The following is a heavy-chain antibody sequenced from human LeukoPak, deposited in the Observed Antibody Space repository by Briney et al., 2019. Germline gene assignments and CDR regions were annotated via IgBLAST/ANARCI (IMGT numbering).Heavy chain of an antibody. CDR3: ARSVRSWYTSDSFDI. CDR1: GYTFTSYY. Sequence: ASVKVSCKASGYTFTSYYMHWVRQAPGQGLEWVGIINPSGGTTIDAQKFQGRVTMTRDTSTSTVYMELSSLRSEDTAVYYCARSVRSWYTSDSFDIWGQGTMVTVSS. J-gene: IGHJ3*02. V-gene: IGHV1-46*01. CDR2: INPSGGTT. D-gene: IGHD2-2*02.